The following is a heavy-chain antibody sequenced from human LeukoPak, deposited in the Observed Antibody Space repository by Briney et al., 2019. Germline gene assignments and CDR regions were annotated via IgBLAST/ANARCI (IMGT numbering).Heavy chain of an antibody. CDR3: ASLTDARWFDP. V-gene: IGHV4-39*02. J-gene: IGHJ5*02. CDR2: VYNSGST. CDR1: GGSISRSSFY. Sequence: SETLSLTCTVSGGSISRSSFYWAWLRQPPGTGLEWIGSVYNSGSTYYNPSLKSRVTISEDTSKNHFSLKLTSVTAADTAVYYCASLTDARWFDPWGQGALVTVSS.